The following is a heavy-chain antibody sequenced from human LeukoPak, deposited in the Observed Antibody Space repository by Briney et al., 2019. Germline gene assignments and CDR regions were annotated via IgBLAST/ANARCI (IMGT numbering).Heavy chain of an antibody. CDR1: GGSISSYY. Sequence: SSETLSLTCTVSGGSISSYYWSWIRQPPGKGLGWIGYIYYSGSTNYNPSLKSRVTISADTSKNQFSLKLISVTAADTAVYYCASRKLGNDYWGQGTLVTVSS. J-gene: IGHJ4*02. D-gene: IGHD7-27*01. CDR3: ASRKLGNDY. CDR2: IYYSGST. V-gene: IGHV4-59*01.